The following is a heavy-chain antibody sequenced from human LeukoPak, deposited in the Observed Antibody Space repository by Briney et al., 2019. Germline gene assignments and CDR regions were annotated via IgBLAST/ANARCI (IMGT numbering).Heavy chain of an antibody. CDR3: ARESTLGSGGVDV. Sequence: SETLSLTCTVSSGSISSGDYYWSWIRQPPGKGLEWIGYIYYSGSTYYNPSLKSRVTISVDTSKNQFSLKLSSVTAADTAVYYCARESTLGSGGVDVWGKGTTVTVSS. CDR1: SGSISSGDYY. J-gene: IGHJ6*04. CDR2: IYYSGST. V-gene: IGHV4-30-4*01. D-gene: IGHD2-15*01.